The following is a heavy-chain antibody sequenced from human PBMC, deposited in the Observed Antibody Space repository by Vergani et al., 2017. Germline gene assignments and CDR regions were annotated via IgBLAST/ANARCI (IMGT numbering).Heavy chain of an antibody. V-gene: IGHV3-30*03. D-gene: IGHD2-15*01. CDR1: GFTPSYYG. CDR3: STKSCGTPGCQIGYFRE. CDR2: ISYDGTQK. Sequence: QVHLVESGGGVVQPGRSLRLSCVVFGFTPSYYGMHWVRQAAGKGLEWVAVISYDGTQKYYADSVKGRFTISRDNSKSTLYLQMNSLRTEDTAVYYCSTKSCGTPGCQIGYFREWGQGTLVTVSS. J-gene: IGHJ1*01.